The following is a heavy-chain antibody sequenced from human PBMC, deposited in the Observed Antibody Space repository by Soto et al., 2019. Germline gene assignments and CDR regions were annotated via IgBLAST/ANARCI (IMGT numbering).Heavy chain of an antibody. Sequence: PSEPLSLTCGVSGCTVASSHWWSLFRQSPGGGLEWIGNVYHTGDTNFNPSLQSRVTISVDKSNNQFSLRLNSLTAADTAVYFCAREIVTAGGNNYFDPWGPGTLVTVSS. CDR2: VYHTGDT. CDR3: AREIVTAGGNNYFDP. J-gene: IGHJ5*02. D-gene: IGHD2-21*02. V-gene: IGHV4-4*02. CDR1: GCTVASSHW.